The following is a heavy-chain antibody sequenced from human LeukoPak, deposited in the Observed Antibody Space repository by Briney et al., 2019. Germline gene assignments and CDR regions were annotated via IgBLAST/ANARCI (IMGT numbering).Heavy chain of an antibody. D-gene: IGHD3-10*01. CDR3: AKSNGYGLIDI. Sequence: PSETLSLTCTVSGGSISSYYWSWIRQPAGKGLEWIGRIYTSGSTNYNPSLKSRVTTSVDTSKNQFSLKLSPVTAADTAVYYCAKSNGYGLIDIWGQGTMVTVSS. CDR1: GGSISSYY. CDR2: IYTSGST. V-gene: IGHV4-4*07. J-gene: IGHJ3*02.